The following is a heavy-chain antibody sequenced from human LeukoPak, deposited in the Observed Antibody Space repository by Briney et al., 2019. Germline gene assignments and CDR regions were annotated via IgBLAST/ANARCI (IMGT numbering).Heavy chain of an antibody. CDR3: ARREQWLVGDDY. V-gene: IGHV1-18*04. Sequence: ASVKVSCKASGYTFTGYYMHWVRQAPGQGLEWMGWISAYNGNTNYAQKLQGRVTMTTDTSTSAAYMELRSLRSDDTAVYYCARREQWLVGDDYWGQGTLVTVSS. D-gene: IGHD6-19*01. CDR1: GYTFTGYY. CDR2: ISAYNGNT. J-gene: IGHJ4*02.